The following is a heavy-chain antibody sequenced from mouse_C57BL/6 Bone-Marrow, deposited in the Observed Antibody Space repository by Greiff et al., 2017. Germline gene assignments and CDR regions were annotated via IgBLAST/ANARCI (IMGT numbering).Heavy chain of an antibody. D-gene: IGHD1-1*01. J-gene: IGHJ1*03. Sequence: QVQLQQPGAELVMPGASVKLSCKASGYTFTSYWMHWVKQRPGQGLEWIGEIDPSDSYTNYNQKFKGKSTLTVDKSSSTAYMQLSSLTSGASAVYYCARENYGSSYLWYFDVWGTGTTVTVSS. V-gene: IGHV1-69*01. CDR1: GYTFTSYW. CDR2: IDPSDSYT. CDR3: ARENYGSSYLWYFDV.